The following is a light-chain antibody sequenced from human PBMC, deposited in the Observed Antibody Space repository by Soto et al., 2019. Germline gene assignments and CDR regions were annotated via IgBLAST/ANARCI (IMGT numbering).Light chain of an antibody. Sequence: DIQMTQFPSTLSASVGDSVTITCRASQSIRSWLAWYQQKPGKAPRRLIYKASTLESGVPSKFSGSVSGTEFTLTISSLQPDDFATYYCQEYSDLWTFGQGTKVEIK. V-gene: IGKV1-5*03. J-gene: IGKJ1*01. CDR3: QEYSDLWT. CDR1: QSIRSW. CDR2: KAS.